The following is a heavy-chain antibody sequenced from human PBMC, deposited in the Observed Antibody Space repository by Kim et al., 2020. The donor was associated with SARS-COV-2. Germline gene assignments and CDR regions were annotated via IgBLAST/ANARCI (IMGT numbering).Heavy chain of an antibody. Sequence: SETLSLTCTVSGGSISSYSWSWIRQPPGKGLEWIGYIYYSGSTNYNPSLKSRVTISVDTSKNQFSLKLSSVTAADTAVYYCARDSAAGFPDYWGQGTLVT. CDR2: IYYSGST. CDR3: ARDSAAGFPDY. D-gene: IGHD6-13*01. CDR1: GGSISSYS. J-gene: IGHJ4*02. V-gene: IGHV4-59*01.